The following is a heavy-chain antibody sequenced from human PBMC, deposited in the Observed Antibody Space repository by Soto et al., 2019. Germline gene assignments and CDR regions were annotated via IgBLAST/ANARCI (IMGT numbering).Heavy chain of an antibody. V-gene: IGHV1-46*01. J-gene: IGHJ6*02. Sequence: VASVKVSCKASGYTFTSYYMHWVRQAPGQGLEWMGIINPSGGSTSYAQKFQGRVTMTRDTSTSTVYMELSSLRSEDTAVYYCARDIVVVITTPYYYYGMDVWGQETTVTVSS. D-gene: IGHD3-22*01. CDR2: INPSGGST. CDR1: GYTFTSYY. CDR3: ARDIVVVITTPYYYYGMDV.